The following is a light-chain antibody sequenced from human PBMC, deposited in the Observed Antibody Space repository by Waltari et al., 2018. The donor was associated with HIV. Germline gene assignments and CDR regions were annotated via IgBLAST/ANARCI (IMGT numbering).Light chain of an antibody. J-gene: IGKJ3*01. V-gene: IGKV4-1*01. Sequence: DIVLTQSPDSLPVSLGERATINCKSSQSVLYSSNNKNYLAWYQQKPGKPPKLLIYWAATRESGVPDRFSGSGSGTDFTLTISSLQAEDVAVYYCQQYDSTPSTFGPGTKVDIK. CDR2: WAA. CDR3: QQYDSTPST. CDR1: QSVLYSSNNKNY.